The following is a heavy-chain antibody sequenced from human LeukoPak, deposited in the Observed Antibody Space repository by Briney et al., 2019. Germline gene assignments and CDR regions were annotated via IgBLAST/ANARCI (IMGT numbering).Heavy chain of an antibody. V-gene: IGHV3-13*01. D-gene: IGHD3-10*01. CDR1: GFTFSSYD. Sequence: PGGSLRLSCAASGFTFSSYDMHWVRQATGEGLEWASTITTTDDTYYPDSVKGRFAISRENAKNSLYLQMNSLRAGDTAVYYCARGVRRPGSGSYSIRYFDFWGQGTLVTVSS. J-gene: IGHJ4*02. CDR2: ITTTDDT. CDR3: ARGVRRPGSGSYSIRYFDF.